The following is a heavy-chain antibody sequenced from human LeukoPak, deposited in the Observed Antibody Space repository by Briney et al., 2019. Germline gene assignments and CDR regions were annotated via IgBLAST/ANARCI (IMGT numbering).Heavy chain of an antibody. CDR2: IYTSGST. CDR3: ARQSWNDLGAFDI. Sequence: PSETLSLTCTVSGGSISSGSYYWSWIRQPAGKGLEWIGRIYTSGSTNYNPSLKSRVTISVDTSKNQFSLKLSSVTAADTAVYYCARQSWNDLGAFDIWGQGTMVTVSS. D-gene: IGHD1-1*01. CDR1: GGSISSGSYY. V-gene: IGHV4-61*02. J-gene: IGHJ3*02.